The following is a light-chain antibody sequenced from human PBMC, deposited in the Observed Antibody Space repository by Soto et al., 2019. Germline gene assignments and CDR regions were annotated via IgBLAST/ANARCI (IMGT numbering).Light chain of an antibody. CDR1: QTVRNNY. Sequence: FGLPQSPGTLSLSPGERAPLSCRASQTVRNNYLAWYQQKPGQAPRLLIYDASSRATGIPDRFSGGGSGTDFTLTISSLQPDDFATYYCQQYNSYSRTFGQGTKVDIK. CDR2: DAS. CDR3: QQYNSYSRT. V-gene: IGKV3-20*01. J-gene: IGKJ1*01.